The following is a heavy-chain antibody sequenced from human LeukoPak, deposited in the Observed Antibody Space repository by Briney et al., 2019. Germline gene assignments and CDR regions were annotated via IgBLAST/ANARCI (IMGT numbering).Heavy chain of an antibody. V-gene: IGHV4-34*01. CDR2: INHSGST. Sequence: SETLSLTCAVYGGSFSGYYWSWIRQPPGKGLEWIREINHSGSTNYNPSLKSRVTISVDTSKNQFSLKLSSVTAADTAVYYCAGSKGVSGTFDYWGQGTLVTVSS. CDR3: AGSKGVSGTFDY. CDR1: GGSFSGYY. J-gene: IGHJ4*02. D-gene: IGHD1-1*01.